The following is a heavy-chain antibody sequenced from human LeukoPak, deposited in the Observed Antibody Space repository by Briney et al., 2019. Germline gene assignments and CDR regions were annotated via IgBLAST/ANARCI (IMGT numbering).Heavy chain of an antibody. J-gene: IGHJ4*03. CDR3: TTEGGWSFYFDY. D-gene: IGHD2-15*01. V-gene: IGHV3-15*01. CDR2: IKSKSDGGTP. CDR1: GFDFNNPW. Sequence: GGSLRLSCAASGFDFNNPWMSWVRQAPGEGLEWVGRIKSKSDGGTPDYAAPVKGRFAISRDDSKNTLYLQMNSLKTEDTAVYYCTTEGGWSFYFDYWGQGTTVTVSS.